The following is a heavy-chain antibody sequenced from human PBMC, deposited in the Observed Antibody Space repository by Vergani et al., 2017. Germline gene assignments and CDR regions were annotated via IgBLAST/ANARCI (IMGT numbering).Heavy chain of an antibody. CDR3: ARGGSSSWYCDY. CDR2: IYYSGSP. D-gene: IGHD6-13*01. V-gene: IGHV4-59*01. Sequence: QVQLQESGPGLVKPSETLSLTCTVSGGSISSYYWSWIRQPPGKGLEWIGYIYYSGSPNYNPSLKSRVTISVDTSKNQFSLKLSSVTAADTAVYYCARGGSSSWYCDYWGQGTLVTVSS. J-gene: IGHJ4*02. CDR1: GGSISSYY.